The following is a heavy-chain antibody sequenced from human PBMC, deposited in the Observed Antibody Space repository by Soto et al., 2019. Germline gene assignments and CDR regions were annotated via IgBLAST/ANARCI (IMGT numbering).Heavy chain of an antibody. CDR1: GYAFTSYG. Sequence: QVQLVQSGPEVKKPGASVRVSCMTSGYAFTSYGVNWVREAPGQGLEWMGWIAPHSGRTTYLPKFQGRVTITADASTNTAYMELGSLSSDDPGIYFCATAATGSYHSAYWGQGTVVTVSS. D-gene: IGHD3-10*01. CDR2: IAPHSGRT. CDR3: ATAATGSYHSAY. V-gene: IGHV1-18*04. J-gene: IGHJ4*02.